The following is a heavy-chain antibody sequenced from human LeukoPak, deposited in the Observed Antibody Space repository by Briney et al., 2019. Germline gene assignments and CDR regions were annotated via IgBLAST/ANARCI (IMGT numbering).Heavy chain of an antibody. D-gene: IGHD1-26*01. CDR1: GFTFNNAW. Sequence: GGSLRLSCAASGFTFNNAWMNWVRQTPGKGLEWVGRIKSKTDGGTTDYAAPVKGRFTISRDDSKNTLSLQMNSLKTEDTAVYYCTTDPLKLRVGAIWGQGTLVTVSS. J-gene: IGHJ4*02. CDR3: TTDPLKLRVGAI. V-gene: IGHV3-15*01. CDR2: IKSKTDGGTT.